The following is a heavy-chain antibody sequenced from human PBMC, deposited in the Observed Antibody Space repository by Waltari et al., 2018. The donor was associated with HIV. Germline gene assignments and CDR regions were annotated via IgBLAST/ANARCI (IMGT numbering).Heavy chain of an antibody. Sequence: QITLKESGPTLVKPTQTLTLTCTFSGFSLSTSGVGVGRLRQPPGKALEWVALIYGNDIKRYSPSLKTRLTITKDTSKNQVVLTLTNVDPVDTATYYCAHRRLARAVAGTLYNWFDPWGQGILVTVSS. CDR3: AHRRLARAVAGTLYNWFDP. CDR2: IYGNDIK. J-gene: IGHJ5*02. V-gene: IGHV2-5*01. CDR1: GFSLSTSGVG. D-gene: IGHD6-19*01.